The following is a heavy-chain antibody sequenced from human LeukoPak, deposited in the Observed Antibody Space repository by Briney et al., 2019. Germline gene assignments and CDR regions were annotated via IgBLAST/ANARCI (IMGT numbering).Heavy chain of an antibody. J-gene: IGHJ6*02. CDR2: ISYDGSNK. Sequence: GGSLRLSCVASGVTLSSYAMHWVRQAPGKGLEWVAVISYDGSNKYYADSVKGRFTISRDNSKNTLYLQMNSLRAEDTAVYYCARDVATAEVGGYYYGMDVWGQGTTVTVSS. CDR3: ARDVATAEVGGYYYGMDV. CDR1: GVTLSSYA. V-gene: IGHV3-30-3*01. D-gene: IGHD6-13*01.